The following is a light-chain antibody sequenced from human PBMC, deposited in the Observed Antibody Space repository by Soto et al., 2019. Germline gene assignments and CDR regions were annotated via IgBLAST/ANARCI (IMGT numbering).Light chain of an antibody. J-gene: IGKJ4*01. CDR1: QTVRNNH. V-gene: IGKV3-20*01. CDR3: QQYGNSPLT. CDR2: GAS. Sequence: EIVFTQSPGTLSVSPGERATLSCRASQTVRNNHLAWYQQMPGQAPRLLIYGASSRAADIPDRFSGSGSGTDFTLTINRXEPGDFAVYFCQQYGNSPLTFGGGTKVDTK.